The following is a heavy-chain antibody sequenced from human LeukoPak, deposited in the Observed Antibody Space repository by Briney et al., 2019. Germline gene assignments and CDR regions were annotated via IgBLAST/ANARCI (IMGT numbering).Heavy chain of an antibody. Sequence: PSETLSLTCTVSGGSISTYYWSWIRPPPGKGLEWMGYIYYTGSTNYNPSLKSRVTISVDKSKNQFSFMLSSVTAEDTAVYYCARTQLKLVVDFGIFVWGERTTVSVSS. D-gene: IGHD1-1*01. CDR1: GGSISTYY. CDR3: ARTQLKLVVDFGIFV. J-gene: IGHJ6*01. CDR2: IYYTGST. V-gene: IGHV4-59*01.